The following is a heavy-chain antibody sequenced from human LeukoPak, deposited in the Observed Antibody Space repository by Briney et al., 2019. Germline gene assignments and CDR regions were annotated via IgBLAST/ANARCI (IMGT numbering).Heavy chain of an antibody. CDR1: GFTFSAYG. CDR3: ARNRAAAGDWLDP. CDR2: IRYDGRIK. Sequence: GGSLRLSCAASGFTFSAYGVHWVRQAPGKGLEWLAFIRYDGRIKNYADSVKGRFTISRDSSKNTLYLQMNSLTTEDTSLYYCARNRAAAGDWLDPWGQGTLVIVSS. D-gene: IGHD6-13*01. J-gene: IGHJ5*02. V-gene: IGHV3-30*02.